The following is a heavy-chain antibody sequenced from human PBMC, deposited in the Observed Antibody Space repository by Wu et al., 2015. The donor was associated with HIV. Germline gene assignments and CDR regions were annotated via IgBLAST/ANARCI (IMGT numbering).Heavy chain of an antibody. CDR3: ARAYSPYYGMDV. CDR2: INPSDGST. Sequence: QVQLVQSGAEVKKPGASVKVSCKASGYTFTSYYIHWVRQAPGQGLECMGIINPSDGSTIYAQKFQGRVTMTRDTSTSTVYMELSSLKSEDTAVYYCARAYSPYYGMDVWGQGTTVTVSS. CDR1: GYTFTSYY. D-gene: IGHD2-15*01. J-gene: IGHJ6*02. V-gene: IGHV1-46*01.